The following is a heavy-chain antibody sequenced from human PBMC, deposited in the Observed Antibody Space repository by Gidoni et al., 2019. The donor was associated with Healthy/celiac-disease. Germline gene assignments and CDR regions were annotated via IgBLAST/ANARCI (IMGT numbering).Heavy chain of an antibody. CDR1: GFTFSSYA. CDR2: ISGSGGST. V-gene: IGHV3-23*04. J-gene: IGHJ3*02. Sequence: EVQLVESGGGLVQTGGSLRLSCAASGFTFSSYAMSWVRQAPGKGLEWVAAISGSGGSTYYSDAVKVRFTISRDNSKNTLYLQMNSLRAEDTAVYYCAKDQGPALLYSGYDPQPSNDAFDIWGQGTMVTVSS. CDR3: AKDQGPALLYSGYDPQPSNDAFDI. D-gene: IGHD5-12*01.